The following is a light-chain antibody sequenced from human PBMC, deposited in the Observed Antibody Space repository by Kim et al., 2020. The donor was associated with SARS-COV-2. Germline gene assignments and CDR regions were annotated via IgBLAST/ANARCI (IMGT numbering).Light chain of an antibody. J-gene: IGLJ3*02. CDR2: GKN. CDR1: RLRSCY. V-gene: IGLV3-19*01. Sequence: ALGQTVRITCQGDRLRSCYASWYQQKPGQAPLLVLYGKNNRPSGIPDRFSGSSSGNTASLTITGAQAEDEADYYCNSRDTSGNHVVFGGGTQLTVL. CDR3: NSRDTSGNHVV.